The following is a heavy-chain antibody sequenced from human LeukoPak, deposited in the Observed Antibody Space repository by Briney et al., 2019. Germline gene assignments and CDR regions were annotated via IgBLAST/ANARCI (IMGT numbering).Heavy chain of an antibody. CDR3: ARASRGDTAMVITWFDP. Sequence: GGSLRLSCTASGITFSDCSMNWVRQAPGKGLEWVSSISSSSSYIYYADSVKGRFTISRDNAKNSLYLQMNSLRAEDTAVYYCARASRGDTAMVITWFDPWGQGTLVTVSS. CDR2: ISSSSSYI. D-gene: IGHD5-18*01. V-gene: IGHV3-21*01. J-gene: IGHJ5*02. CDR1: GITFSDCS.